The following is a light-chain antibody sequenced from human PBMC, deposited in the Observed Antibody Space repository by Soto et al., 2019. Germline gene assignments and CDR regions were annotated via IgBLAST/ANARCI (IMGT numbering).Light chain of an antibody. CDR2: GNS. CDR3: QSYDSSLSAAV. Sequence: QSVLTQPPSVSGAPGQRVTISCTGSSSNSGAGYDVHWYQQLPGTAPKLLIYGNSNRPSGVPDRFSGSKSGTSASLAITGLQAEDEADYYCQSYDSSLSAAVFGGGTQLTVL. CDR1: SSNSGAGYD. V-gene: IGLV1-40*01. J-gene: IGLJ7*01.